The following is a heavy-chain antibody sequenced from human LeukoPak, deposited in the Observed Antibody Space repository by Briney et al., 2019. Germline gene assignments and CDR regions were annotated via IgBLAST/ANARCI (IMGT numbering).Heavy chain of an antibody. J-gene: IGHJ3*02. Sequence: PGGPLRLSCAASGFTFSSYSMNWVRQAPGKGLEWVSSISSSSSYIYYADSVKGRFTISRDNAKNSLYLQMNSLRAEDTAVYYCASPGFPDFWSGYYVVTAKDAFDIWGQGTMVTVSS. D-gene: IGHD3-3*01. CDR2: ISSSSSYI. CDR3: ASPGFPDFWSGYYVVTAKDAFDI. CDR1: GFTFSSYS. V-gene: IGHV3-21*01.